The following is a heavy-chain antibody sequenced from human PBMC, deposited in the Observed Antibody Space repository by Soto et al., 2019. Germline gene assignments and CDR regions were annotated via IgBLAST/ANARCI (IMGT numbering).Heavy chain of an antibody. V-gene: IGHV1-69*01. Sequence: QVQLVQSGAEVKKPGSSVKVSCKASGGTFSSYAISWVRQAPGQGLEWMGGIIPIFGTANYAQKFQGRVTITADASTSTDYMELSSLRSEDTAVYYCVGAPYGDYALYYFDYWGQGTLVTVSS. CDR3: VGAPYGDYALYYFDY. J-gene: IGHJ4*02. CDR1: GGTFSSYA. CDR2: IIPIFGTA. D-gene: IGHD4-17*01.